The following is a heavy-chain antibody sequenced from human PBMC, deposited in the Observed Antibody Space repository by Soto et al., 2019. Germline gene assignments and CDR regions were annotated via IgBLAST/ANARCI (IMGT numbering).Heavy chain of an antibody. J-gene: IGHJ3*02. D-gene: IGHD1-1*01. CDR1: GYTFTSYG. CDR2: ISAYNGKT. V-gene: IGHV1-18*01. CDR3: ASAASIGNDALDI. Sequence: QVQLVQSGAELKKPGASVKVSCKPSGYTFTSYGISWVRQAPGQGLEWMGWISAYNGKTNYAQTLQGRATMTTDTATSRAYMELRSLRSCDTAVYYCASAASIGNDALDIWGQGTTVTVSS.